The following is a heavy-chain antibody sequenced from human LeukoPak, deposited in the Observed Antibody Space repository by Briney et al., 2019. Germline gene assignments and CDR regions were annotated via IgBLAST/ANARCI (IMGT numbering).Heavy chain of an antibody. Sequence: GGSLRLSCAASGFTFSSFGMHWVRQAPGKGLEWVAVISNDGSNTFYSDSVKGRFTISRDNSKNTLFLQMDSLRAEDTAVYCCAKPLPSSPWSYYFDYWGQGTMVTVSS. V-gene: IGHV3-30*18. CDR2: ISNDGSNT. D-gene: IGHD2-2*01. J-gene: IGHJ4*02. CDR1: GFTFSSFG. CDR3: AKPLPSSPWSYYFDY.